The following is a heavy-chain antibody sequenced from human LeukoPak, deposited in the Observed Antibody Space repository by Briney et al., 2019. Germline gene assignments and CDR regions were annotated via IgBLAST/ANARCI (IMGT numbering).Heavy chain of an antibody. CDR1: GFTFDDYA. J-gene: IGHJ4*02. CDR2: ISWNSGSI. V-gene: IGHV3-9*01. D-gene: IGHD1-26*01. CDR3: ARRSGSYDY. Sequence: GRSLRLSCAASGFTFDDYAMHWVRQAPGKGLEWVSGISWNSGSIGYADSVKGRFTISRDNAKKSLYVQMNSLRAEDTALYYCARRSGSYDYWGQGTLVIVSS.